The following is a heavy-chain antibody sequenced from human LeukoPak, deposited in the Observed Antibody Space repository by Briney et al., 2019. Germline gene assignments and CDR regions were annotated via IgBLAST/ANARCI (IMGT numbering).Heavy chain of an antibody. Sequence: ASVKVSCKASGYTFTSYGISWVRQAPGQGLEWMGWISPNSGDTNYAQKFQGRVTVTRDTSINTAYMELSRLRSDDTALYYCARDLEGSSRNGGAYYYYYGMDVWGQGTTVTVSS. J-gene: IGHJ6*02. V-gene: IGHV1-2*02. CDR2: ISPNSGDT. CDR1: GYTFTSYG. CDR3: ARDLEGSSRNGGAYYYYYGMDV. D-gene: IGHD6-13*01.